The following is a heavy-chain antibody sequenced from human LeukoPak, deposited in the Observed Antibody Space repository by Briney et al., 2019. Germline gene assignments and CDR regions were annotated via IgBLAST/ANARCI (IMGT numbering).Heavy chain of an antibody. CDR3: ARGPAEDNWFDP. CDR2: IIPIFGTA. D-gene: IGHD6-13*01. CDR1: GGTFSSYA. Sequence: SVKVSCKASGGTFSSYAISWVRQAAGQGLEWMGGIIPIFGTANYAQNFQGRVTITTDESTSTAYMELSSLRSEDTAVYYCARGPAEDNWFDPWGQGTLVTVSS. J-gene: IGHJ5*02. V-gene: IGHV1-69*05.